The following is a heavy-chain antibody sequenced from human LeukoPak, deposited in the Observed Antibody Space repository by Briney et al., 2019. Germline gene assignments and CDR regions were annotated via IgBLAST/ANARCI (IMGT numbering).Heavy chain of an antibody. CDR3: ARSYYDILTGYWSYFDY. D-gene: IGHD3-9*01. Sequence: GGSLRLSCAASGFTFSNYWMIWVRQPPGKGLEWVANTKQDESEKYYVDSVKGRFTISRDNAKNSLYLQMNSLRAEDTAVYYCARSYYDILTGYWSYFDYWGQGTLVTVSS. CDR2: TKQDESEK. V-gene: IGHV3-7*05. CDR1: GFTFSNYW. J-gene: IGHJ4*02.